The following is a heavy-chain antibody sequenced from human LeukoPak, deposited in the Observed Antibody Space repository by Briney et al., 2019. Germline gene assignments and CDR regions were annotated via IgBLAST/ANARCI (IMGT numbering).Heavy chain of an antibody. CDR3: ARAFGYSSGCGDY. Sequence: GGSLRLSCVASGFTASSYWMSWVRQAPGKGLEWVANIKQDGSEKYYVDSVKGRFTISRDNAKNSLYLQMNSLRAEDTAVYYCARAFGYSSGCGDYWGQGTLVTVSS. CDR2: IKQDGSEK. D-gene: IGHD6-19*01. CDR1: GFTASSYW. J-gene: IGHJ4*02. V-gene: IGHV3-7*01.